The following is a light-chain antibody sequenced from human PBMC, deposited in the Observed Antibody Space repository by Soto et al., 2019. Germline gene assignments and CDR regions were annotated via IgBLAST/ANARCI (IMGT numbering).Light chain of an antibody. Sequence: EIVLTQSPATLSLSPGERATLSCRASQTVSSYLAWSQQNPGQAPRLLVYDASDRATGIPARCSGSGSGTDFTLTISSLEPEEFAVYYCQQRRTFGQGTRLEIK. CDR3: QQRRT. CDR2: DAS. J-gene: IGKJ5*01. V-gene: IGKV3-11*01. CDR1: QTVSSY.